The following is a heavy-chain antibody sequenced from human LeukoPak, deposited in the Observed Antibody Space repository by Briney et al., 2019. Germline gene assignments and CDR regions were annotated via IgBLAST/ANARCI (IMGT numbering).Heavy chain of an antibody. CDR2: INPNSGGT. D-gene: IGHD6-13*01. CDR3: ARGQTDSSSWYWFDP. CDR1: GYTFTGYY. J-gene: IGHJ5*02. V-gene: IGHV1-2*02. Sequence: ASVKVSCKASGYTFTGYYMHWVRQAPGQGLEWMGWINPNSGGTNYAQKFQGRVTMTRDTSNSTAYMELSRLRSDDTAVYYCARGQTDSSSWYWFDPWGQGTLVTVSS.